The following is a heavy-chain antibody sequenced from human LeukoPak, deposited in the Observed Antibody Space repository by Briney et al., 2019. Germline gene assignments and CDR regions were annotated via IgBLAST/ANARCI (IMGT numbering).Heavy chain of an antibody. Sequence: SGTLSLTCTVSGGSISSYYWSWIRQPPGKGLEWIGYIYYSGSTNYNPSLKSRVTISVDTSKNQFSLKLSSVTAADTAVYYCVTGVLGPENWFDPWGQGTLVTVSS. CDR1: GGSISSYY. CDR3: VTGVLGPENWFDP. J-gene: IGHJ5*02. CDR2: IYYSGST. V-gene: IGHV4-59*01. D-gene: IGHD2-15*01.